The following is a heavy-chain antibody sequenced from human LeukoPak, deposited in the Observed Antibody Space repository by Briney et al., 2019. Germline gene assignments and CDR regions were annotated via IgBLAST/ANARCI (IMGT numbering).Heavy chain of an antibody. D-gene: IGHD3-3*01. CDR3: AKGGITIFGVVIQDFDY. V-gene: IGHV3-23*01. Sequence: GGSLRLSCAASGFTFSSYAMSWVRQAPGKGLEWVSAISGSGGSTYYADSVKGRFTISRDNSKNTLYLHMNSLRAEDTAVYYCAKGGITIFGVVIQDFDYWGQGTLVTVSS. CDR2: ISGSGGST. J-gene: IGHJ4*02. CDR1: GFTFSSYA.